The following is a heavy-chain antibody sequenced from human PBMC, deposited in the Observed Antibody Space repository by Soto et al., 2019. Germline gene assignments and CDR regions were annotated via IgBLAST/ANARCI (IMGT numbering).Heavy chain of an antibody. CDR3: ARVPAVALIAS. CDR2: ISAYNGNT. J-gene: IGHJ4*02. CDR1: GYTFTSYG. Sequence: QVQLVQSGAEVKKPGASVKVSCKASGYTFTSYGISWVRQAPGQGLEWMGWISAYNGNTKYAQKLQGRVTMTTDTSMRPRHMALRRLKSEPTAVYYCARVPAVALIASWAQGTLVTVSS. V-gene: IGHV1-18*01. D-gene: IGHD6-19*01.